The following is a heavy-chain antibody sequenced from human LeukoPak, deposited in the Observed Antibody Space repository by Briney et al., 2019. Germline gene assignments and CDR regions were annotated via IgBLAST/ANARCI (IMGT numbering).Heavy chain of an antibody. CDR2: IYSSAIT. J-gene: IGHJ6*03. CDR1: GFTVSSSY. V-gene: IGHV3-66*02. Sequence: PGGSLRLSCAASGFTVSSSYMSWVRQAPGKGLEWVSVIYSSAITYYADSVKGRFTISRDNSKNTLYLQMNSLRAEDTAVYYCARGEYYYYYYMDVWGKGTTVTVPS. D-gene: IGHD3-10*01. CDR3: ARGEYYYYYYMDV.